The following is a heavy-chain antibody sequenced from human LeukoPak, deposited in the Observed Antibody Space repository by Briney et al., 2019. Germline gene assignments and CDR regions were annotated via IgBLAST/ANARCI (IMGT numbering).Heavy chain of an antibody. CDR3: ARESGERGYSYGFRYFDY. CDR1: GFTFSSYE. J-gene: IGHJ4*02. Sequence: PGGSLRLSCAASGFTFSSYEMNWVRQAPGKGLEWVSYISSSGSTIYCADPVKGRFTISRDNAKNSLYLQMNSLRAEDTAVYYCARESGERGYSYGFRYFDYWGQGTLVTVSS. CDR2: ISSSGSTI. D-gene: IGHD5-18*01. V-gene: IGHV3-48*03.